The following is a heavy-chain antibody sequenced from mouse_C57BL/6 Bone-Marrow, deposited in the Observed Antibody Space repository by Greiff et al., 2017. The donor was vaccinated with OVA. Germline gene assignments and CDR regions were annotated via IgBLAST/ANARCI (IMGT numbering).Heavy chain of an antibody. CDR2: INPSTGGT. J-gene: IGHJ3*01. V-gene: IGHV1-42*01. D-gene: IGHD4-1*01. Sequence: VQLKESGPELVKPGASVKISCKASGYSFTGYYMTWVKQSPEKSLAWLGEINPSTGGTTYNQKFKAKATLTVDKSSSTAYMQLKSLTSEDAAVYYCARGGTSPFAYWGQGTLVTVSA. CDR1: GYSFTGYY. CDR3: ARGGTSPFAY.